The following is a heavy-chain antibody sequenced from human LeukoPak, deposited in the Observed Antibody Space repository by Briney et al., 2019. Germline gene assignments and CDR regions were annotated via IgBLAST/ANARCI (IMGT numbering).Heavy chain of an antibody. CDR2: ISYDGSNK. V-gene: IGHV3-30-3*01. D-gene: IGHD3-10*01. CDR3: ARDGAAPGDYYGSGSYFY. Sequence: GGSLRLSCAASGFTFSSYAMHWVRQAPGKGLEWVAVISYDGSNKYYADSVKGRFTISRDNSKNTLYLQMNSLRAEDTAVYYCARDGAAPGDYYGSGSYFYWGQGTLVTVSS. J-gene: IGHJ4*02. CDR1: GFTFSSYA.